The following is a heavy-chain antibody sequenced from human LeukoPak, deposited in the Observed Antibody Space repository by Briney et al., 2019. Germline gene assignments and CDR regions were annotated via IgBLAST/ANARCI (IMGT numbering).Heavy chain of an antibody. D-gene: IGHD3-22*01. CDR3: ARTYYYDSSGYYYGS. CDR2: ISAYKGNT. J-gene: IGHJ4*02. CDR1: GYTFTSYG. V-gene: IGHV1-18*01. Sequence: ASVKVSCKASGYTFTSYGISWVRQAPGQGLEWMGWISAYKGNTSYAQELQGRVTMTTDTSTSTAYMELRSLRSDDTAVYYCARTYYYDSSGYYYGSWGQGTLVTVSS.